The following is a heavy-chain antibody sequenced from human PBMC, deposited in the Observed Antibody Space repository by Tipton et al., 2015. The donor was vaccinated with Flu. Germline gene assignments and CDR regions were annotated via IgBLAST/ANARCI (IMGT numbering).Heavy chain of an antibody. J-gene: IGHJ6*02. CDR1: GGSVSTNF. D-gene: IGHD3-22*01. V-gene: IGHV3-53*01. Sequence: LSLTCTVSGGSVSTNFMSWVRQAPGKGLEWVSIIYSGGTTYYADSVKGRFTISRDNSKNTLFLQMDSLRAEDTAVYYCAREFYESARHYYYGMDVWGQGTTVTVSS. CDR2: IYSGGTT. CDR3: AREFYESARHYYYGMDV.